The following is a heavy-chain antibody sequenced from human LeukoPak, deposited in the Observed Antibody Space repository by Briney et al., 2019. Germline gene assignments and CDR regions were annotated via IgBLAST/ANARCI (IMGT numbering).Heavy chain of an antibody. J-gene: IGHJ4*02. Sequence: SETLSLTCAVYGGSFSGYYWNWIRQPPGKGLEWIGEIYHSGSTNYNPSLKGRVTISVDTSKNQFSLKLSSVTAADTAVYYCARLYCSGGTCLRTFDYWGQGTLVTVSS. V-gene: IGHV4-34*01. CDR2: IYHSGST. D-gene: IGHD2-15*01. CDR1: GGSFSGYY. CDR3: ARLYCSGGTCLRTFDY.